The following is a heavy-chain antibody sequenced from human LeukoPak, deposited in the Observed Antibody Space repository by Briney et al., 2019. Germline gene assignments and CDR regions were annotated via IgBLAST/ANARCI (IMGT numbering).Heavy chain of an antibody. CDR3: AKDFLYNVVDY. V-gene: IGHV3-23*01. D-gene: IGHD3-10*01. CDR2: ISERGGST. Sequence: GGSLRLPCVVSGITLSNYGMSWVRQAPGKGLEWVSGISERGGSTNYADSVKGRFTVSRDNSKNTLHLQMNSLRAEDTAVYYCAKDFLYNVVDYWGQGTLVAVSS. CDR1: GITLSNYG. J-gene: IGHJ4*02.